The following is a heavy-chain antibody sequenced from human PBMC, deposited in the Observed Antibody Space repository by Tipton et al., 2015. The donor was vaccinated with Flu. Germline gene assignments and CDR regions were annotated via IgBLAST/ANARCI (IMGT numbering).Heavy chain of an antibody. CDR1: GYSFSDYW. Sequence: QLVQSGAEVKKPGEPLKISCKGSGYSFSDYWIAWVRQLPGKGLEWMGIIYPGDSDTRYRPSFQGQVTFSADTSTSTAYLQWTSLKAADTAMYFCARKAGGYDKGGQGTLVSVSS. CDR3: ARKAGGYDK. V-gene: IGHV5-51*03. J-gene: IGHJ4*02. CDR2: IYPGDSDT. D-gene: IGHD5-12*01.